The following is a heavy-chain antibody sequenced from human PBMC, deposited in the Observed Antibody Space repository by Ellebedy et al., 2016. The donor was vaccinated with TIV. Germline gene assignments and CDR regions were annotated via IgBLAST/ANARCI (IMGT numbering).Heavy chain of an antibody. CDR2: INPNSGGT. Sequence: ASVKVSCXASGYTFTGYYMHWVRQAPGQGLEWMGWINPNSGGTNYAQKFQGRVTMTRDTSISTAYMELSRLRSDDTAVYYCARDLSLPVRSITGTTRYWGQGTLVTVSS. CDR1: GYTFTGYY. V-gene: IGHV1-2*02. CDR3: ARDLSLPVRSITGTTRY. D-gene: IGHD1-7*01. J-gene: IGHJ4*02.